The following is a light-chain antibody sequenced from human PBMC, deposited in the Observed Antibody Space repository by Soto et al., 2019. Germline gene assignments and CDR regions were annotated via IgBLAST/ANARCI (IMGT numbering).Light chain of an antibody. CDR2: EVS. Sequence: QSALTQPASVSGSPGQSITMSCTGTSSDVGGYDYVSWYQQHPGEVPKLIIFEVSSRPARISNRFSASKSGNTASLTISGLQAEDEADYYCSSYTTSSSYVFGTGTKVTV. J-gene: IGLJ1*01. CDR1: SSDVGGYDY. CDR3: SSYTTSSSYV. V-gene: IGLV2-14*01.